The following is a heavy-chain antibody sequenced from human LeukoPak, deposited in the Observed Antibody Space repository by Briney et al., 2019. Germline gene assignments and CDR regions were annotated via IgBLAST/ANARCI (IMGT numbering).Heavy chain of an antibody. D-gene: IGHD2-15*01. CDR2: IDHRGVS. CDR3: ASRSLNLAAARCFDD. CDR1: GESFSAYF. Sequence: SETLSLTCAVSGESFSAYFWSWIRQVPGKGRECIGEIDHRGVSTYNPYLKSRATMLVDTSNNHFSLSLASVTAADTATYYCASRSLNLAAARCFDDWGQGTVVTVSS. J-gene: IGHJ4*03. V-gene: IGHV4-34*01.